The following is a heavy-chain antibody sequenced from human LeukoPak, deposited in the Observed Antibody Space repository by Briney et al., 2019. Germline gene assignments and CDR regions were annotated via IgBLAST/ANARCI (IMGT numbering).Heavy chain of an antibody. V-gene: IGHV1-2*02. CDR1: GYTLTGHS. Sequence: ASVKVSCKASGYTLTGHSMHWVRQAPGQGLEWMGWMNPNSGGTKYTRKFQGRVTMTRDTSISTVYMELSRLSYDDTAVYYCARGHIFDFAFWGQGTLVTVSS. CDR2: MNPNSGGT. D-gene: IGHD3/OR15-3a*01. CDR3: ARGHIFDFAF. J-gene: IGHJ4*02.